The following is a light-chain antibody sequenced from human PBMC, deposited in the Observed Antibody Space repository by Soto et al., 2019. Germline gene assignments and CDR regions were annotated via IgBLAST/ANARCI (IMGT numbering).Light chain of an antibody. V-gene: IGLV2-14*03. CDR3: SSYTSNSTYV. Sequence: QSALTRPASVSGSPGQSITISCTGTSSDIGLYNYVSWFQHHPGTAPKLLIYDLRNRPSGISNRFSGSKSGNTASLAISGLQTEDEAVYFCSSYTSNSTYVFGTGTKVTVL. CDR1: SSDIGLYNY. J-gene: IGLJ1*01. CDR2: DLR.